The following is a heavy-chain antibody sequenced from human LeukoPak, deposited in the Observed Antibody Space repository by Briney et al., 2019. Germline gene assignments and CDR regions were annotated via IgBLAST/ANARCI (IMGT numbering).Heavy chain of an antibody. CDR2: IFYSGST. J-gene: IGHJ3*02. CDR3: GRLSTRFCSGGTCYTNGAVDI. Sequence: SETLSLTCTVSGGSISSYYWSWLRQPPGQGLEGIGYIFYSGSTNYNPSLKSRVTMSVDTSNEQFSLRLSSVTAADTALYYCGRLSTRFCSGGTCYTNGAVDIWGQGTRVTVSS. V-gene: IGHV4-59*08. CDR1: GGSISSYY. D-gene: IGHD2-15*01.